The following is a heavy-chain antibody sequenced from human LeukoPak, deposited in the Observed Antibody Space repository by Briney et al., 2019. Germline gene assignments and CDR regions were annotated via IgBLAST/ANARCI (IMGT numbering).Heavy chain of an antibody. Sequence: GGSLRLSCAASGFTFSSYSMNWVRQAPGKGLEWVSAISGSGGSTYYADSVKGRFTISRDNSKNTLYLQMNSLRAEDTAVYYCANSDEVDSSGYYYAYDYWGQGTLVTVSS. D-gene: IGHD3-22*01. CDR3: ANSDEVDSSGYYYAYDY. CDR2: ISGSGGST. CDR1: GFTFSSYS. J-gene: IGHJ4*02. V-gene: IGHV3-23*01.